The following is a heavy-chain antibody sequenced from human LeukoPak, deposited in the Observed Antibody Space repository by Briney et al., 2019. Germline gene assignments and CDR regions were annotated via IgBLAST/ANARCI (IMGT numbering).Heavy chain of an antibody. D-gene: IGHD5-18*01. CDR3: ARSRSGYSYDHAAFEI. Sequence: SETLSLTCTVSGGSISSYYWSWIRQPPGKGLEWIGYIYYSGSTNYNPSLKSRVTISVDTSKNQFSLKLSSVTAADTAVYYCARSRSGYSYDHAAFEIWGQGTMVTVSS. CDR2: IYYSGST. V-gene: IGHV4-59*01. J-gene: IGHJ3*02. CDR1: GGSISSYY.